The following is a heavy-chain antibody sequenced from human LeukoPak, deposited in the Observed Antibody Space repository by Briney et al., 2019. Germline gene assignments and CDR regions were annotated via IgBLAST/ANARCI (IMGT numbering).Heavy chain of an antibody. Sequence: PGGSLRLSCAASGFTVSSDYMSWVRQAPGKGLEWGSVIYSGGSTYYADSVKGRFTISRDKYKNTVYLQMNSLRFEDTAMYYCARNWFDPWGQGTLVTVSS. V-gene: IGHV3-53*05. CDR2: IYSGGST. J-gene: IGHJ5*02. CDR1: GFTVSSDY. CDR3: ARNWFDP.